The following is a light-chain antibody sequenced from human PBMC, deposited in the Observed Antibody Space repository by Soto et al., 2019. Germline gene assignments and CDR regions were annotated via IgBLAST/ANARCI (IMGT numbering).Light chain of an antibody. CDR2: EVS. CDR3: SSYTSISTRV. V-gene: IGLV2-14*01. J-gene: IGLJ3*02. Sequence: QSALTQPASVSGSPGQSITISCTGTSSDVGSYNYVSWYQQHPGKAPKHMIYEVSNRPSGVSNRFSGSKSGTTASLTIAGLQAEDEANYYCSSYTSISTRVFGGGTQLTVL. CDR1: SSDVGSYNY.